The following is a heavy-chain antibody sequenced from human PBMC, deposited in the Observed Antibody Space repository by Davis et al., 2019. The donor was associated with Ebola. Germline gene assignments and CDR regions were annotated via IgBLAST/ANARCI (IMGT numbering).Heavy chain of an antibody. J-gene: IGHJ6*02. V-gene: IGHV4-34*01. D-gene: IGHD6-13*01. CDR3: ARAARAAHPSAYYYYYGMDV. Sequence: SETLSLTCAVYGGSFSGYYWSWIRQPPGKGLEWIGEINHSGSTNYNPSLKSRVTISVDTSKNQFSLKLSSVTAADTAVYYCARAARAAHPSAYYYYYGMDVWGQGTTVTVSS. CDR1: GGSFSGYY. CDR2: INHSGST.